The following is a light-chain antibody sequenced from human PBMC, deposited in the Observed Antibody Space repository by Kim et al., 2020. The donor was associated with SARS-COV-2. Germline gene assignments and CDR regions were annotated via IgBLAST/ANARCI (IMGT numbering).Light chain of an antibody. CDR3: QQYNSYPWT. CDR2: KAS. Sequence: ASVGDRVTIACRASQSISSWLAWYQQKPGKAPKLLIYKASSLESGVPSRFSGSGSGTEFTLTISSLQPDDFATYYCQQYNSYPWTFGQGTKVDIK. V-gene: IGKV1-5*03. CDR1: QSISSW. J-gene: IGKJ1*01.